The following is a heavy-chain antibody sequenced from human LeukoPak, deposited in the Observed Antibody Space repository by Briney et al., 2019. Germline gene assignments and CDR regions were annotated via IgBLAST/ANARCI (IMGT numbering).Heavy chain of an antibody. D-gene: IGHD2-2*03. CDR2: INHSGST. V-gene: IGHV4-34*01. Sequence: PSETLSLTCAVYGGSFSGYYWSWIRQPPGKGLEWIGEINHSGSTNYNPSLKSRVTISVDTSKNQFSLKLSSVTAADTAVYYCARLAGYCSSTSCPHYYYYYMDVWGKGTTVTISS. J-gene: IGHJ6*03. CDR3: ARLAGYCSSTSCPHYYYYYMDV. CDR1: GGSFSGYY.